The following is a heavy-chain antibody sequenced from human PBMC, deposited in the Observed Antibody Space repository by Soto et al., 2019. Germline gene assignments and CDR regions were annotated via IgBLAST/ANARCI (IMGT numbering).Heavy chain of an antibody. J-gene: IGHJ6*02. CDR1: GGSFSGYY. CDR3: ARGGGPRITIFGLVIRDYYYYYGMDV. D-gene: IGHD3-3*01. Sequence: SETLSLTCAVYGGSFSGYYWSWIRQPPGKGLEWIGEINHSGSTNYNPSLKSRVTISVDTSKNQFSLKLSSVTAADTAVYYCARGGGPRITIFGLVIRDYYYYYGMDVRGQGTKVTVSS. CDR2: INHSGST. V-gene: IGHV4-34*01.